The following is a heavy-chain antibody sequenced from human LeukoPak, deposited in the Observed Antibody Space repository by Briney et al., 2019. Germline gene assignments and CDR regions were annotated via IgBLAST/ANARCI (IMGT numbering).Heavy chain of an antibody. Sequence: GASVKVSCKASGFTFTDYHIHWVRQAPGQGLACMGWIDLNSGGTNYAQNFQGRVTMTRDTSLSTAYMELSNLRSDDTAVYYCARDITSSSENAFDIWGQGTMLTVSS. CDR1: GFTFTDYH. V-gene: IGHV1-2*02. CDR2: IDLNSGGT. D-gene: IGHD6-6*01. J-gene: IGHJ3*02. CDR3: ARDITSSSENAFDI.